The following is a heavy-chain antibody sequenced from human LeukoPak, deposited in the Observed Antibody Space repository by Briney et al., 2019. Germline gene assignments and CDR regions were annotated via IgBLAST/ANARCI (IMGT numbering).Heavy chain of an antibody. Sequence: GGSLRLSCAVSGFTFSDSWMHWVRQAPGKGLVWVSRINSDGSITAYADSVKGRFTISRDNAKNTLYLQMNSLKTEDTAVYYCTTGGSITMVRGAKVLFDYWGQGTLVTVSS. CDR1: GFTFSDSW. CDR3: TTGGSITMVRGAKVLFDY. CDR2: INSDGSIT. V-gene: IGHV3-74*01. D-gene: IGHD3-10*01. J-gene: IGHJ4*02.